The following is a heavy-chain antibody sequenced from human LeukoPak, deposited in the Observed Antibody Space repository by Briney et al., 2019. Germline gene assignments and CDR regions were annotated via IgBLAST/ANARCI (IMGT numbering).Heavy chain of an antibody. CDR2: IGSGADL. Sequence: GGSLRLSCVGSGFAFGVHAMSWVRQAPGKGPEWVATIGSGADLFYAESVKGRFTISRDDPRNTVWLQMNSLRAEDTALYYCAKDWTPHNRVYDCLDAWGQGTQVTVS. CDR3: AKDWTPHNRVYDCLDA. J-gene: IGHJ5*02. V-gene: IGHV3-23*01. CDR1: GFAFGVHA. D-gene: IGHD3-16*01.